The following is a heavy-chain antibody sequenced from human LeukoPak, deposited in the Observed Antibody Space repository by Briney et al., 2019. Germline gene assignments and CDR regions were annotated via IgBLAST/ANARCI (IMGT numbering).Heavy chain of an antibody. J-gene: IGHJ5*02. CDR3: ARDLGRAALLLPYSVAGRSNWFDP. D-gene: IGHD2-15*01. Sequence: SVKVSCKASGGTFSSYAISWVRQAPGQGLEWMGGIIPIFGTANYAQKFQGRVTITADESTSTAYMELSSLRSEDTAVYYCARDLGRAALLLPYSVAGRSNWFDPWGQGTLVTVSS. CDR1: GGTFSSYA. V-gene: IGHV1-69*13. CDR2: IIPIFGTA.